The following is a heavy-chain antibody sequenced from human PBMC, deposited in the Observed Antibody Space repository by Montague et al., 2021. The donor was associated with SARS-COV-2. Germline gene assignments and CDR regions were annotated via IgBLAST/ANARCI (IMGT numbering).Heavy chain of an antibody. V-gene: IGHV4-59*11. CDR2: IYYSGGI. Sequence: SETLSLTCTASGGSMSDHHWAWIRQPPGKGLEWLAYIYYSGGINSNASLKSRVTMSVDTSKNQFSLKLTSVTAADTAVYYCARAVSVRRAVNWFDPWGQGTLVTVSS. CDR3: ARAVSVRRAVNWFDP. J-gene: IGHJ5*02. D-gene: IGHD3-10*01. CDR1: GGSMSDHH.